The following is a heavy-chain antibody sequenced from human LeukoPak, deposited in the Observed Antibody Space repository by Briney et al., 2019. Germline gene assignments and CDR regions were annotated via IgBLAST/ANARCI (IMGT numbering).Heavy chain of an antibody. D-gene: IGHD1-26*01. J-gene: IGHJ4*02. V-gene: IGHV4-59*01. Sequence: SETLSLTCTVSGGSISSYYWSWIRQPPGKGLEWIGYIHYSGSTNYNPSLKSRVTISVDTSKNQFSLKLSSVTAADTAVYYCAKSEVGAISWVHWGQGTLVIVSS. CDR1: GGSISSYY. CDR2: IHYSGST. CDR3: AKSEVGAISWVH.